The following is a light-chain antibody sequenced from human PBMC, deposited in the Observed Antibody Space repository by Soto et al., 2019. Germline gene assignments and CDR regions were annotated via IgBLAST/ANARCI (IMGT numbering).Light chain of an antibody. Sequence: DIQMTQSPSSLSASVGDTVTITCRSSQDVGRWLSWYQQKPGKAPKILIFATSTLQSGVPSRFSGSGSGTDFTLTITSLQSEDFATYYCQQARSFPVTFVQGTRLETK. CDR3: QQARSFPVT. V-gene: IGKV1D-12*01. J-gene: IGKJ5*01. CDR2: ATS. CDR1: QDVGRW.